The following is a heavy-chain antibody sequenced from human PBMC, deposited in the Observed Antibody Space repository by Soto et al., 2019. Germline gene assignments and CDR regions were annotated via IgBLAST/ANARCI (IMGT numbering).Heavy chain of an antibody. CDR1: GGPITSNY. Sequence: NPSETLSLTCTVSGGPITSNYWSWIRQSPAKGLEWIGYMSYRGSTSYNPSLKSRVTMSRDTSQNHFSLRLSSVTAADTAVYYCVRGEDVSGERQNWFDPWGQGTLVTVSS. CDR3: VRGEDVSGERQNWFDP. D-gene: IGHD6-25*01. V-gene: IGHV4-59*01. J-gene: IGHJ5*02. CDR2: MSYRGST.